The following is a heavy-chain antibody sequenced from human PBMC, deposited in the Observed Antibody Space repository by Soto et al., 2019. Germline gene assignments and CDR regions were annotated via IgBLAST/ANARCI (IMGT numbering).Heavy chain of an antibody. V-gene: IGHV3-23*01. D-gene: IGHD5-18*01. CDR2: ISGSGGST. J-gene: IGHJ4*02. CDR3: AKLVRGGYSYGTPGDY. Sequence: EVQLLESGGGLVQPGGSLRLSCAASGFTFSSYAMSWDRQAPGKGLEWVSAISGSGGSTYYADSVKGRFTISRDNSKNTLYLQMNSLRAEDTAVYYCAKLVRGGYSYGTPGDYWGQGTLVTVSS. CDR1: GFTFSSYA.